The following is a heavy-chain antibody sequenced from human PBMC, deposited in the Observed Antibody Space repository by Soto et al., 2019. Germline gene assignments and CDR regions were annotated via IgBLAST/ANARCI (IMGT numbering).Heavy chain of an antibody. J-gene: IGHJ4*02. CDR3: ARGEESAICEY. CDR1: GFTFSSYS. Sequence: GWSLRLSCTASGFTFSSYSMNWARQAPGKGLEWVSSITSRRNYVNYADSVKGRFTISRDKAKNSLYLQMNSLRDEDTAVYYCARGEESAICEYWGGGTLVTVSS. CDR2: ITSRRNYV. V-gene: IGHV3-21*06. D-gene: IGHD1-26*01.